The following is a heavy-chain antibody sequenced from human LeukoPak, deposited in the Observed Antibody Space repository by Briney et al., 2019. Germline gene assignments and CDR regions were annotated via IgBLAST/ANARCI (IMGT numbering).Heavy chain of an antibody. CDR3: ARDLDVGSYFGN. J-gene: IGHJ4*02. CDR2: ISYDGSNK. V-gene: IGHV3-30-3*01. D-gene: IGHD3-10*01. Sequence: PGGSLRLSCAASGFTFSSYAMHRVRQAPGKGLEWVAVISYDGSNKYYADSVKGRFTISRDNSKNTLYLQMNSLRAEDTAVYYCARDLDVGSYFGNWGQGTLVTVSS. CDR1: GFTFSSYA.